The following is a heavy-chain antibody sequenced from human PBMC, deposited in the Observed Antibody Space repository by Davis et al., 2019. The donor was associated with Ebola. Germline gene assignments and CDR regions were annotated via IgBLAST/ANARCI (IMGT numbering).Heavy chain of an antibody. CDR2: TYAGDSDA. J-gene: IGHJ4*02. D-gene: IGHD5-18*01. V-gene: IGHV5-51*01. CDR1: GYSFTSYW. Sequence: GESLKISCKGSGYSFTSYWIAWVRQTSGKGLEWMGITYAGDSDARYSPSFEGQVTISVDRSLTTAYLQWSSLKVSDTAIYYCARQESLYGYIDYWGQGTLVTVSS. CDR3: ARQESLYGYIDY.